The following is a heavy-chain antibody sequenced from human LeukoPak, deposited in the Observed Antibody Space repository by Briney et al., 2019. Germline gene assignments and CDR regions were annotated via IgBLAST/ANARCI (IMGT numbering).Heavy chain of an antibody. CDR3: ARAVYDSGSYLMDV. CDR1: GFTFSTYA. D-gene: IGHD3-10*01. Sequence: GGSLRLSCAASGFTFSTYAMAWVRQAPGKGLQWVSGILDNGGDTFYADSVQGRFTISRDNSKNTLYLQMNSLRVEDTALYYCARAVYDSGSYLMDVWGKGTTVTVSS. V-gene: IGHV3-23*01. J-gene: IGHJ6*03. CDR2: ILDNGGDT.